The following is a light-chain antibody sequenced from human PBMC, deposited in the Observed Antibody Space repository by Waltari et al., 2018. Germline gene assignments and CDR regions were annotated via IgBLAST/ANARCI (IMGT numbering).Light chain of an antibody. CDR1: QSVSSSY. J-gene: IGKJ2*01. CDR3: QQYGRSWNT. V-gene: IGKV3-20*01. CDR2: GAS. Sequence: EIVLTQSPATLSLSPGERPTLSCRASQSVSSSYLAWYQQKPGQAPRLLIYGASSRATGIPDRFSGSGSGTDFTLTISRLEPEDFAVYYCQQYGRSWNTFGQGTKLEIK.